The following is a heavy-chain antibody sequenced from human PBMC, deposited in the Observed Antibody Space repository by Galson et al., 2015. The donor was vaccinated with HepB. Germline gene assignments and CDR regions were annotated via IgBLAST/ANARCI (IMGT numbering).Heavy chain of an antibody. CDR3: ARGGGGSVFLSAWYEFPTDI. J-gene: IGHJ3*02. V-gene: IGHV3-30*04. Sequence: SLRLSCAASGFTFSDYAIHWVRQTPGKGLEWMAVISYDGNNKYFADSVKGRCTISRDNSKNTLYLHMNSLRAEDTAVYYCARGGGGSVFLSAWYEFPTDIWGQGTMVTVSS. CDR2: ISYDGNNK. D-gene: IGHD6-19*01. CDR1: GFTFSDYA.